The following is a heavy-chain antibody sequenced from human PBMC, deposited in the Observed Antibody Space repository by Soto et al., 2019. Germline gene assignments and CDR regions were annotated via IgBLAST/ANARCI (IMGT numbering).Heavy chain of an antibody. CDR1: GYTFTSYG. CDR2: ISAYNGNT. D-gene: IGHD3-10*01. Sequence: ASVKVSCKASGYTFTSYGISWVRQAPGQGLEWMGWISAYNGNTNYAQKLQGRVTMTTDTSTSTAYMELRSLRSDDTAVYYCARDLGSGSYLDIYYYYSGMDVWGQGTTVTVSS. CDR3: ARDLGSGSYLDIYYYYSGMDV. V-gene: IGHV1-18*01. J-gene: IGHJ6*02.